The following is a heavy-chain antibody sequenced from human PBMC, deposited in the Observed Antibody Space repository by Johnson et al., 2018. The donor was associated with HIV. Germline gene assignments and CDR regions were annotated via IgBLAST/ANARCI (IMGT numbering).Heavy chain of an antibody. D-gene: IGHD6-19*01. CDR3: AREGGQWLVLVDAFDI. V-gene: IGHV3-30*02. CDR2: IRYDGTNK. CDR1: GFTFSSYG. Sequence: QEKLVESGGGVVQRGGSLRLSCVASGFTFSSYGMHWVRQAPGKGLEWVAFIRYDGTNKYYGDSVKGRFTVSRDNSKNTVYVDMNSLRAEDTAVYYCAREGGQWLVLVDAFDIWGQGTMVTVSS. J-gene: IGHJ3*02.